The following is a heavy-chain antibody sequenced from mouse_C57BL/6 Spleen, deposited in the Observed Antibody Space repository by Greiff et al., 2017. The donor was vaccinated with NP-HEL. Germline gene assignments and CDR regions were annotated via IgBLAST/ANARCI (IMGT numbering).Heavy chain of an antibody. D-gene: IGHD1-1*01. CDR3: AVDYYGSSWFAY. V-gene: IGHV1-82*01. CDR1: GYAFSSSW. CDR2: IYPGDGDT. Sequence: VQLQQSGPELVKPGASVKISCKASGYAFSSSWMNWVKQRPGKGLEWIGRIYPGDGDTNYNGKFKGKATLTADKSSSTAYMQLSSLTSEDSAVYFCAVDYYGSSWFAYWGQGTLVTVSA. J-gene: IGHJ3*01.